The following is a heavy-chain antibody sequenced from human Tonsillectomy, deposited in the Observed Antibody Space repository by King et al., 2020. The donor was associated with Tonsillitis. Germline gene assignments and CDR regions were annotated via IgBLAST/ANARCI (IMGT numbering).Heavy chain of an antibody. Sequence: QLVQSGAEVKKPGSSVKVSCKASGGTFSSYAISWLRQAPGQGLEWMVGIIPIFGTANYAQQFQGRVTITADESTSTAYMELSSLRSEDTAVYSCYLIGLGSYCMDVWGQGTTVTVSS. J-gene: IGHJ6*02. V-gene: IGHV1-69*01. D-gene: IGHD2-21*01. CDR2: IIPIFGTA. CDR1: GGTFSSYA. CDR3: YLIGLGSYCMDV.